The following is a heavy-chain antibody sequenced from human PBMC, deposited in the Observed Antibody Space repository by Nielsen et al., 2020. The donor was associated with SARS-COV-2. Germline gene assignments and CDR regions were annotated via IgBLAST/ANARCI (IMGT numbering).Heavy chain of an antibody. CDR1: GYTFTDYY. V-gene: IGHV1-2*06. Sequence: ASVKVSCKASGYTFTDYYIHWVRQAPGQGLEWMGRINPYSGGTNYAQKFQGTVTMTRDASISTVYMELTSDDTAVYYCARSRTEAIQVWFSPDHGMDVWGQGTTVTVSS. CDR2: INPYSGGT. J-gene: IGHJ6*02. CDR3: ARSRTEAIQVWFSPDHGMDV. D-gene: IGHD5-18*01.